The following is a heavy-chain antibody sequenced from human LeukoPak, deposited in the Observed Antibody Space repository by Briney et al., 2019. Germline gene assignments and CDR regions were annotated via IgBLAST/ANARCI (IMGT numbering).Heavy chain of an antibody. CDR2: IYYSGST. V-gene: IGHV4-59*01. Sequence: SETLSLTCTVSGGSISGYYWSWIRQPPGKGLEWIGYIYYSGSTNYNPSLKSRVTISIDTSKNQFSLKLSSVAAADTAVYYCARVPIVGVPMEKLGQNYYYYYMDVWGKGTTVTISS. J-gene: IGHJ6*03. CDR1: GGSISGYY. CDR3: ARVPIVGVPMEKLGQNYYYYYMDV. D-gene: IGHD2-2*01.